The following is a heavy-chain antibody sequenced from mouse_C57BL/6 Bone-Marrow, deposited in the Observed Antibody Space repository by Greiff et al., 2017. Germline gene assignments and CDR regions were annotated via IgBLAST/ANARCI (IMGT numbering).Heavy chain of an antibody. V-gene: IGHV5-6*01. CDR2: ISSGGSYT. CDR1: GFTFSSYG. Sequence: EVQLMESGGDLVKPGGSLKLSCAASGFTFSSYGMSWVRQTPDKRLEWVATISSGGSYTYYPDRVKGRFTISRDTSKNTLYLPMSSLKSEDAAMYYGARDDPYGGFDYWGQGTTLTVSS. J-gene: IGHJ2*01. D-gene: IGHD1-1*01. CDR3: ARDDPYGGFDY.